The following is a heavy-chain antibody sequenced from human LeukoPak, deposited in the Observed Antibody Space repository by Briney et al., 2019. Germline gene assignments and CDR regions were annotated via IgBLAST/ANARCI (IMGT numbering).Heavy chain of an antibody. J-gene: IGHJ4*02. Sequence: PSETLSLTCTVSGGSISSYYWSWIRQPPGKGLEWIGYIYYSGSTNHNPSLKSRVTISVDTSKNQFSLKLSSVTAADTAVYYCARHDSSGYPHYVDYWGQGTLVTVSS. D-gene: IGHD3-22*01. V-gene: IGHV4-59*01. CDR2: IYYSGST. CDR3: ARHDSSGYPHYVDY. CDR1: GGSISSYY.